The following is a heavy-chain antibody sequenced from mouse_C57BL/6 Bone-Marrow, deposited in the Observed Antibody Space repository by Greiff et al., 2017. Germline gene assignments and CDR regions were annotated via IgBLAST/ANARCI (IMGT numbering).Heavy chain of an antibody. CDR3: ARRAGHTPAMDY. Sequence: QVTLKESGPGILQSSQTLSLTCSFSGFSLSTSGMGVSWIRQPPGKGLEWLAHIYWDDDKRYNPSLKSQLTISKDTSRNQVFLKITSEDTADTATDYCARRAGHTPAMDYWGQGTSVTVSS. D-gene: IGHD3-3*01. CDR2: IYWDDDK. CDR1: GFSLSTSGMG. V-gene: IGHV8-12*01. J-gene: IGHJ4*01.